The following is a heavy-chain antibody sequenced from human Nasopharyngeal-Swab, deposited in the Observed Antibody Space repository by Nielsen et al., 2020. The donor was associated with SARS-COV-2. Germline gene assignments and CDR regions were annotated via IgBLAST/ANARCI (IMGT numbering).Heavy chain of an antibody. CDR1: GYSFTTFW. Sequence: SCKGSGYSFTTFWIGWVRQMPGKGPEWMGIVNPGDSSTRYSPSFEGQVTISADKSTSTAYLQWSSLKASDSGIYYCARRDSKSSGVDHWGQGTLVTVSS. CDR3: ARRDSKSSGVDH. V-gene: IGHV5-51*01. D-gene: IGHD6-6*01. CDR2: VNPGDSST. J-gene: IGHJ4*02.